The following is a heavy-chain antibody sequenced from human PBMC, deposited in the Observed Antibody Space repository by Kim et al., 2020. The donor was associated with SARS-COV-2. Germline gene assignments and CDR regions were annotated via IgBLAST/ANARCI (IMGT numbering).Heavy chain of an antibody. J-gene: IGHJ4*02. D-gene: IGHD3-3*01. Sequence: YVDSVKGRFTISRDNAKHSLYLQMNSLRAEDTAVYYCARDLAWLLAHDYWGQGTLVTVSS. V-gene: IGHV3-7*03. CDR3: ARDLAWLLAHDY.